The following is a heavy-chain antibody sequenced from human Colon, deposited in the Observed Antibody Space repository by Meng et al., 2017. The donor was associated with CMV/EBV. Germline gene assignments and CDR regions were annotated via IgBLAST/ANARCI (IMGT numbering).Heavy chain of an antibody. CDR1: GFTFSSYA. CDR2: VSGSGRTI. Sequence: GGSLRLSCTTSGFTFSSYAMSWVRQAPGKGLEWVSSVSGSGRTIYYADSVKGRFTISRDNSKDTLFLQMDSLRAEDTAVYYCARLSGNSRMDVWGQGTTVTVSS. CDR3: ARLSGNSRMDV. V-gene: IGHV3-23*01. D-gene: IGHD1-26*01. J-gene: IGHJ6*02.